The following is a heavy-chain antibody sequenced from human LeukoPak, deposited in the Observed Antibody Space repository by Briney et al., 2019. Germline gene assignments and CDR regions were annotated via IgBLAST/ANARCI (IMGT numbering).Heavy chain of an antibody. CDR2: IGTAGDT. D-gene: IGHD1-7*01. CDR3: ARAARLELPDY. Sequence: PGGSLRLSCAASGFTFSSYDMHWVRQATGKGLEWVSAIGTAGDTYYPGSVKGRFIISRENAKNSLYLQMNSLRAGDTAVYYCARAARLELPDYWGQGTLVTVSS. J-gene: IGHJ4*02. CDR1: GFTFSSYD. V-gene: IGHV3-13*01.